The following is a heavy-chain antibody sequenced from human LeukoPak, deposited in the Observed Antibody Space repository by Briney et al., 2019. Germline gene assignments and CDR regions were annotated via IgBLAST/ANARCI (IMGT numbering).Heavy chain of an antibody. Sequence: ASVKVSCKASGYTFTSYGISWVRQAPGQGLEWMGWISAYNGNTNYAQKLQGRVTMTTDTSTSTAYMELRSLRSDDTAVYYCARDTGYCSSTSCYNGMDVWDQGTTVTVSS. J-gene: IGHJ6*02. CDR2: ISAYNGNT. D-gene: IGHD2-2*01. CDR3: ARDTGYCSSTSCYNGMDV. V-gene: IGHV1-18*01. CDR1: GYTFTSYG.